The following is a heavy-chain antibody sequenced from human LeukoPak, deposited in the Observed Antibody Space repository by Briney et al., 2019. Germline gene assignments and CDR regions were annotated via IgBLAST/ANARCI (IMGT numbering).Heavy chain of an antibody. CDR1: GFTFSSYG. V-gene: IGHV3-23*01. Sequence: TGGSLRLSCAASGFTFSSYGMSWVRQAPGRGLEWVSAISGSAAKTFYADSVKGRFTISRDNSKNTLSLQMNSLRAEDTAVYYFAVHNSGFCYWGQGTLVTVSS. CDR2: ISGSAAKT. CDR3: AVHNSGFCY. J-gene: IGHJ4*02. D-gene: IGHD3-22*01.